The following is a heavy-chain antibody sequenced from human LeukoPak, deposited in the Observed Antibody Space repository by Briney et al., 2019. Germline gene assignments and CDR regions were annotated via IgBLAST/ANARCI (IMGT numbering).Heavy chain of an antibody. D-gene: IGHD2-15*01. CDR1: GGSISSYY. CDR2: IYYSGST. Sequence: PSETLSLTCTVSGGSISSYYWSWIRQPPGKGLEWIGYIYYSGSTNYNPSLKSRVTISVDTSKNQFSLKLSSVTAADTAVYYCARCYYYYYYMDAWGKGTTVTVSS. CDR3: ARCYYYYYYMDA. V-gene: IGHV4-59*01. J-gene: IGHJ6*03.